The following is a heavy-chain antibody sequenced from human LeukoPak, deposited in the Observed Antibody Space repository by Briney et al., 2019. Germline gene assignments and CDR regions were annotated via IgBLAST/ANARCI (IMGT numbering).Heavy chain of an antibody. D-gene: IGHD6-13*01. Sequence: SVKVSCKASGGTFSSYAISWVRQAPGQGLEWMGGIIPIFGTANYAQKFQGRVTITADESTSTAYMELSSLRSEDTAVYYCAREVGTGSSSGYSYIDYWGQGTLVTVSS. CDR2: IIPIFGTA. CDR1: GGTFSSYA. J-gene: IGHJ4*02. V-gene: IGHV1-69*13. CDR3: AREVGTGSSSGYSYIDY.